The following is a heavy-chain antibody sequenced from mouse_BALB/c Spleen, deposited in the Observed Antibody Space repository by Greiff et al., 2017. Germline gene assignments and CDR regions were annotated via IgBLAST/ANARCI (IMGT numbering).Heavy chain of an antibody. CDR2: INPSTGYT. D-gene: IGHD2-1*01. CDR3: ARGDGNWGY. CDR1: GYTFTSYW. J-gene: IGHJ2*01. V-gene: IGHV1-7*01. Sequence: QVQLQQSGAELAKPGASVKMSCKASGYTFTSYWMHWVKQRPGQGLEWIGYINPSTGYTEYNQKFKDKATLTADKSSSTAYMQLSSLTSEDSAVYYCARGDGNWGYWGQGTTLTVSS.